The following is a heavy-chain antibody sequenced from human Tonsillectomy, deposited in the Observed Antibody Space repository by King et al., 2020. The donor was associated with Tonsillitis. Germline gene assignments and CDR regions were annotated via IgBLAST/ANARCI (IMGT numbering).Heavy chain of an antibody. CDR1: GFTFSSYA. D-gene: IGHD3-10*01. CDR2: ISGTIGST. CDR3: AKGSLRXLDSPFDW. V-gene: IGHV3-23*04. Sequence: VQLVESGGGLVQPGGSLRLSCAASGFTFSSYAMNWVRQAPGKGLEWVSGISGTIGSTSYADSVKGRFTISRDNSKNTLYLQMNSLRAEDTAVYYCAKGSLRXLDSPFDWWGQGTLVTVXX. J-gene: IGHJ4*02.